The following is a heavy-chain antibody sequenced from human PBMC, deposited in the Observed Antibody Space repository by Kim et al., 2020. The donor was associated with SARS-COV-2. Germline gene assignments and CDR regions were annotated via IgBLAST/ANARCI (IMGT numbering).Heavy chain of an antibody. V-gene: IGHV3-49*02. CDR3: TSEEIGYCSGGSCYPFDY. D-gene: IGHD2-15*01. Sequence: KGRFTISRDDSKSIAYLQMNSLKTEDTAVYYCTSEEIGYCSGGSCYPFDYWGQGTLVTVSS. J-gene: IGHJ4*02.